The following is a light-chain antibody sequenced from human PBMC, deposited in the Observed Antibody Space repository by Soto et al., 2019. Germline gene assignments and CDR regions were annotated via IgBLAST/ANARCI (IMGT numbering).Light chain of an antibody. CDR3: QQYNSWPPYT. CDR1: ESVSSN. J-gene: IGKJ2*01. Sequence: EIVMTQSPATLSVSPGERVTVSCRASESVSSNLAWYQQNAGQAPRLLIYGASTRATGIPARCSGSGSGTELTLTIRTLKFEVVAIYYCQQYNSWPPYTFGQGTKLEI. CDR2: GAS. V-gene: IGKV3-15*01.